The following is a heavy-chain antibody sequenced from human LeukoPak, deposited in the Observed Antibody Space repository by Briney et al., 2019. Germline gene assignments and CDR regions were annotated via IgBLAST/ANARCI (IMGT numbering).Heavy chain of an antibody. CDR3: ARFSGRYDSSGYYGY. Sequence: SETLSLTCTVSGGSVSSGSYYWSWIRQPPGKGLEWIGYIYYSGSTNYIPSLKSRVTISVDKSKNQFSLKLSSVTAADTAVYYCARFSGRYDSSGYYGYWGQGTLVTVSS. V-gene: IGHV4-61*01. D-gene: IGHD3-22*01. CDR1: GGSVSSGSYY. J-gene: IGHJ4*02. CDR2: IYYSGST.